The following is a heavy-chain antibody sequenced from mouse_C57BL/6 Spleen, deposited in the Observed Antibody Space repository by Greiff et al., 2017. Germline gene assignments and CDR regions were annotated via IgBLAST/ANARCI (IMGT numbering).Heavy chain of an antibody. CDR2: FHPYNDDT. V-gene: IGHV1-47*01. D-gene: IGHD4-1*01. CDR1: GYTFTTYP. CDR3: ALNWDEEGYYAMDY. J-gene: IGHJ4*01. Sequence: QVQLQQSGAELVKPGASVKMSCKASGYTFTTYPIEWMKQNHGKSLEWIGNFHPYNDDTKYNEKFKGKATLTVEKSSSTVYLELSRLTSDDSAVYFCALNWDEEGYYAMDYWGQGTSVTVSS.